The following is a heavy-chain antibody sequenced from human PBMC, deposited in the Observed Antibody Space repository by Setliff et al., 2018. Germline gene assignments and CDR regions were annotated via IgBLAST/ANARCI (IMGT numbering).Heavy chain of an antibody. CDR3: ARGPFLEWLLYFDY. J-gene: IGHJ4*02. V-gene: IGHV1-2*06. CDR2: INPNSGGT. D-gene: IGHD3-3*01. CDR1: GYTFTGYY. Sequence: ASVKVSCKASGYTFTGYYMHWVRQAPGQGLEWMGRINPNSGGTNYAQKFQGRVTMTRDTSTSTAYMELSRLRSDDTAVYYCARGPFLEWLLYFDYWGQGTLGTVPQ.